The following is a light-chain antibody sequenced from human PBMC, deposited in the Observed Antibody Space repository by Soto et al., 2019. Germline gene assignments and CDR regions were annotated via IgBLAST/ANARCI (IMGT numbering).Light chain of an antibody. Sequence: EIVMAQVSATLSVYTRAIPTLSGRASQSVSSNLAWYQQKPGQAPRLLIYGASTRATGIPARFSGSGSGTEFTLTISSLQSEDFAVYYCQQYNNWPRTFGQGTRVDIK. CDR2: GAS. J-gene: IGKJ1*01. CDR1: QSVSSN. CDR3: QQYNNWPRT. V-gene: IGKV3-15*01.